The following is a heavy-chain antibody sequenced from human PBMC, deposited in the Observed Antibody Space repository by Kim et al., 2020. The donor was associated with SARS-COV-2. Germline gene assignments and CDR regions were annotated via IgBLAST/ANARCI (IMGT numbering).Heavy chain of an antibody. CDR3: AKESGSGSYYAWTYYYYGIDV. J-gene: IGHJ6*04. CDR2: ISYDGSNK. D-gene: IGHD3-10*01. Sequence: GGSLRLSCAASGFTFSSYGMHWVRQAPGKGLEWVAVISYDGSNKYYADSVKGRLPISRDNSKNTLSLQMNSLRAEDTAVYYCAKESGSGSYYAWTYYYYGIDVWGKCTRVTV. CDR1: GFTFSSYG. V-gene: IGHV3-30*18.